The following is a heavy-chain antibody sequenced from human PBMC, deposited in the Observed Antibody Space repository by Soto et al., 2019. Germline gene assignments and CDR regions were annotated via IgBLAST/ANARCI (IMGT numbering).Heavy chain of an antibody. J-gene: IGHJ4*02. V-gene: IGHV3-21*01. Sequence: GGSLRLSCTASGFSFSTYTWNWVRQAPGKGLEWVSSIGISSTYMYYADSMEGRFTISRDNAKSSLYLQMDSLRAEDTAVYYCARGCSSSSCYAGVAYWGRGILVTVS. CDR3: ARGCSSSSCYAGVAY. CDR2: IGISSTYM. CDR1: GFSFSTYT. D-gene: IGHD2-2*01.